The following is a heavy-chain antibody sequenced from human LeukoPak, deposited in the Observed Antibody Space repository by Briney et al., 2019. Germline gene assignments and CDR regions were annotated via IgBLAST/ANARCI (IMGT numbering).Heavy chain of an antibody. Sequence: GGSLRLSCAASGFTFSSYGMHWVRQAPGKGLEWVAFIRYDGSNKYYADSVKGRFTISRDNSKNTLYLQMNSLRAEDTAVYYCAKAHRGYSSSWSPLGAYWGQGTLVTVSS. J-gene: IGHJ4*02. CDR1: GFTFSSYG. V-gene: IGHV3-30*02. CDR3: AKAHRGYSSSWSPLGAY. D-gene: IGHD6-13*01. CDR2: IRYDGSNK.